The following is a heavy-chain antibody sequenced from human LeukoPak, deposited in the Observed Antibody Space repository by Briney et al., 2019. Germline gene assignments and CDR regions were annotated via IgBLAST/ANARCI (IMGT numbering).Heavy chain of an antibody. Sequence: SETLSLTCTVSGGSINSYYWSWIRQPPGKGLEWIGYIYYSGSTNYNPALKSRVTISVDTSKNQFSLKLSSVTAADTAVYYCATRYYYVSGGYHLYYFDYWGQGTLVTVSS. CDR2: IYYSGST. D-gene: IGHD3-22*01. CDR1: GGSINSYY. CDR3: ATRYYYVSGGYHLYYFDY. J-gene: IGHJ4*02. V-gene: IGHV4-59*08.